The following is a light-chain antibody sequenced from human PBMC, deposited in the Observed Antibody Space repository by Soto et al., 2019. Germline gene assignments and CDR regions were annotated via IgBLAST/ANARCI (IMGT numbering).Light chain of an antibody. CDR3: LQDHDYQWT. CDR1: QGYRRD. J-gene: IGKJ2*02. CDR2: AAS. Sequence: AIQVTQSPSSLSASVGDRVTITCRATQGYRRDLGWHQQNPGKAPKLLIYAASDFQAAVPSRFSGSGSGTDFPLTSSSLQAEDFATYYCLQDHDYQWTFGQGPKVVI. V-gene: IGKV1-6*01.